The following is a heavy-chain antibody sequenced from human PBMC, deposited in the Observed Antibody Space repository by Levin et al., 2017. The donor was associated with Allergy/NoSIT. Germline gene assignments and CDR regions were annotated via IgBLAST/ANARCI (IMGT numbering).Heavy chain of an antibody. CDR1: GFTLGSHA. CDR2: VSYDGGSK. CDR3: ARDITTAADGYFDL. V-gene: IGHV3-30-3*01. D-gene: IGHD1-14*01. Sequence: SCTASGFTLGSHAMHWVRQAPGKGLDWVALVSYDGGSKYYPDSVNGRFSISRDNFDNTLSLEMKRLRVEDTAVYYCARDITTAADGYFDLWGRGTLVTVSS. J-gene: IGHJ2*01.